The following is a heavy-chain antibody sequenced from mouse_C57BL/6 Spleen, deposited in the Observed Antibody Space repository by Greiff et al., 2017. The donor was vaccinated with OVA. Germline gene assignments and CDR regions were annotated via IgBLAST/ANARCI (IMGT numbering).Heavy chain of an antibody. CDR3: ARGDYYYFDY. D-gene: IGHD2-13*01. CDR1: GFTFSSYA. V-gene: IGHV5-4*01. CDR2: ISDGGSYT. J-gene: IGHJ2*01. Sequence: EVQGVESGGGLVKPGGSLKLSCAASGFTFSSYAMSWVRQTPEKRLEWVATISDGGSYTYYPDNVKGRFTISRDNAKNNLYLQMSHLKSEDTAMYYCARGDYYYFDYWGQGTTLTVSS.